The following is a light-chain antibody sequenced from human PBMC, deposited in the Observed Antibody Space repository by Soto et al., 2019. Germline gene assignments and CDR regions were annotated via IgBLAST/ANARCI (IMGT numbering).Light chain of an antibody. CDR2: EDR. J-gene: IGLJ1*01. Sequence: SYELTQPPSVPVSPGQTASITCSGDELGDKYVCWYQQKPGQSPVMVIYEDRKRPSGIPERFSGSNSGNTATLTISGTQTMDEDDYYCQTWDSSNGVFGNGTKVT. V-gene: IGLV3-1*01. CDR3: QTWDSSNGV. CDR1: ELGDKY.